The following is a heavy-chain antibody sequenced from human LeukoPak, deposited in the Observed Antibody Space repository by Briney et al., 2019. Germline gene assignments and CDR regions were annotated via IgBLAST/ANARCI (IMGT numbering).Heavy chain of an antibody. CDR1: GFTFSTYW. J-gene: IGHJ4*02. CDR3: AKGRGSGWSQAYFDY. D-gene: IGHD6-19*01. CDR2: INTDGSST. Sequence: GGSLRLSCAASGFTFSTYWMHWVRQAPGKGLVWVSRINTDGSSTDYADSVKGRFTISRDNAKNTLYLQMNSLRAEDTAVYYCAKGRGSGWSQAYFDYWGQGTLVTVSS. V-gene: IGHV3-74*01.